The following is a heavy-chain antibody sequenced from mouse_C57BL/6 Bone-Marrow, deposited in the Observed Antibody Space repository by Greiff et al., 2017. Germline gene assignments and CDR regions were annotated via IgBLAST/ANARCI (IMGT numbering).Heavy chain of an antibody. V-gene: IGHV6-3*01. D-gene: IGHD1-1*01. J-gene: IGHJ1*03. Sequence: EVKLVESGGGLVQPGGSMKLSCVASGFTFSNYWMNWVRQSPEKGLEWVAQIRLKSDNYATHYAESVKGRFTISRDDSKSSVYLQMNNLRAEDTGIYSCAHYYGSSCYWYFDVWGTGTTVTVSS. CDR3: AHYYGSSCYWYFDV. CDR2: IRLKSDNYAT. CDR1: GFTFSNYW.